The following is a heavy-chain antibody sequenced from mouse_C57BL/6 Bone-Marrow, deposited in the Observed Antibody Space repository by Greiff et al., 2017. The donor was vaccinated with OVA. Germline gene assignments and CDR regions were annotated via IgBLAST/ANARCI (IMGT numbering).Heavy chain of an antibody. V-gene: IGHV1-64*01. J-gene: IGHJ4*01. CDR2: IHPNSGST. D-gene: IGHD2-12*01. Sequence: QVQLQQPGAELVKPGASVKLSCKASGYTFTSYWMHWVKQRPGQGLEWIGMIHPNSGSTNYNEKFKSKATLTVDKSSRTAYMQLSSLTSEDSAVYYCARYYSCAMDYWGQGTSVTVSS. CDR1: GYTFTSYW. CDR3: ARYYSCAMDY.